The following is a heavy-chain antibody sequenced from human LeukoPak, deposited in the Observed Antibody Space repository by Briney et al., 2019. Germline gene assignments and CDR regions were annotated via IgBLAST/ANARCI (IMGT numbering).Heavy chain of an antibody. CDR1: GGSISTYY. V-gene: IGHV4-59*12. D-gene: IGHD5-18*01. J-gene: IGHJ4*02. CDR2: IYNSGRT. CDR3: ARGRSRYSYGYLDY. Sequence: SETLSLTCTVSGGSISTYYWSWIRQPPGKGLEWIGYIYNSGRTNYDPSLKSRVTISVDTSKNQFSLKLSSVTAADTAVYYCARGRSRYSYGYLDYWGQGTLVTVSS.